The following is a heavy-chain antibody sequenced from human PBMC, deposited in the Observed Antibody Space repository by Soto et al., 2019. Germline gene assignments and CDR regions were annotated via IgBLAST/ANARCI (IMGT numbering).Heavy chain of an antibody. Sequence: GASVKVSCKASGYTFTSYGISWVRQAPGQGLEWMGWISAYNGNTNYAQKLQGRVTMTTDTSTSTAYMELRSLRSDDTAVYYCARGPPRDDFWSGYYIPTNPWGQGTLVNVAS. V-gene: IGHV1-18*01. CDR1: GYTFTSYG. J-gene: IGHJ4*02. CDR2: ISAYNGNT. CDR3: ARGPPRDDFWSGYYIPTNP. D-gene: IGHD3-3*01.